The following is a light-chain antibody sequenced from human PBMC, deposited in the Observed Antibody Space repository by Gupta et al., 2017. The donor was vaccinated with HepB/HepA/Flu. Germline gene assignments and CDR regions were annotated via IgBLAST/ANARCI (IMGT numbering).Light chain of an antibody. CDR2: EVT. CDR3: CSYGGSGTFVI. J-gene: IGLJ2*01. V-gene: IGLV2-23*02. CDR1: ASNIGGFNL. Sequence: QSTLTQPASVSGSPGQSVPIFCSGAASNIGGFNLVSWYQQHPGKAPRLMIYEVTKRPSGVSNRFSGSRSGNTASLTISGLQAEDEADYYCCSYGGSGTFVIFGGGTSLTVL.